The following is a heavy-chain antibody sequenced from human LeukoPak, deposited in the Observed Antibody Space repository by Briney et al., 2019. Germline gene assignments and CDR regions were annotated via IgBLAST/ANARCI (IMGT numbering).Heavy chain of an antibody. V-gene: IGHV3-7*03. J-gene: IGHJ3*02. CDR2: IKQDGSEK. Sequence: GGSLRLSCAASGFTFSSYWMSWVRQAPGKGLEWVANIKQDGSEKYYVDSVKGRFTISRDNSKNTLYMQMNSLGAEDTAIYYCAKDGGTSLCDAFDIWGQGTMVTVSS. CDR3: AKDGGTSLCDAFDI. D-gene: IGHD6-25*01. CDR1: GFTFSSYW.